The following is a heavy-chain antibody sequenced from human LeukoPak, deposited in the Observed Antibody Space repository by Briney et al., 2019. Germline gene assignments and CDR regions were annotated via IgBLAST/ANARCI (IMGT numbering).Heavy chain of an antibody. D-gene: IGHD3-10*01. V-gene: IGHV3-74*01. Sequence: PGGSLRLSCAASGFTFSPYWMHWVSQVPGKGLVWVSRINSDGSSTSYADSVKGRFTISRDNAKNTLYLQMNSLRVEDTAMYYCVRAPYSGSYYNTWFDPWGQGTLVTVSS. CDR1: GFTFSPYW. CDR3: VRAPYSGSYYNTWFDP. J-gene: IGHJ5*02. CDR2: INSDGSST.